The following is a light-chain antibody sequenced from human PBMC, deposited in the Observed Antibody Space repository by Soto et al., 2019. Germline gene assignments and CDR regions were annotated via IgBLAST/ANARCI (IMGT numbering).Light chain of an antibody. Sequence: EIVLTQSPGTLSLSPGERATLSCRASQSVSSNYLAWYQQKPGQAPRLLIYGASSRATDIPDRFSGSGSGTDFTLTISSLEPEDFALYYCQQYGSSLLYTFGQGTKLEIK. CDR1: QSVSSNY. V-gene: IGKV3-20*01. CDR2: GAS. CDR3: QQYGSSLLYT. J-gene: IGKJ2*01.